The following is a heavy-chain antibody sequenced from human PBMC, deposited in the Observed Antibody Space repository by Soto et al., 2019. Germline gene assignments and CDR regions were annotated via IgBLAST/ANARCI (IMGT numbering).Heavy chain of an antibody. Sequence: SVKVSCKASGGTFSSYAISWVRQAPGQGLEWMGGIIPIFGTANYAQKFQGRVTITADESTSTAYMELSSLRSEDTAVYYCARSTYYYDSSGYYWPNGFDYWGQGTLVTAPQ. J-gene: IGHJ4*02. D-gene: IGHD3-22*01. CDR2: IIPIFGTA. CDR1: GGTFSSYA. CDR3: ARSTYYYDSSGYYWPNGFDY. V-gene: IGHV1-69*13.